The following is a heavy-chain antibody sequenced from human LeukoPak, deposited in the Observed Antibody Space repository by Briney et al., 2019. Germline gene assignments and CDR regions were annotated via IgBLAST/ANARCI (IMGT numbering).Heavy chain of an antibody. CDR3: ARRSDSSGYYRAFDY. CDR2: ISPGGSDT. V-gene: IGHV5-51*01. Sequence: GESLKISCKGSGYSFSSYWIAWVRQMPGKGLEWMGIISPGGSDTRYSPSFQGQVTISADKSISTAYLQWSSLKASDTAIYYCARRSDSSGYYRAFDYWGQGTLVTVSS. J-gene: IGHJ4*02. D-gene: IGHD3-22*01. CDR1: GYSFSSYW.